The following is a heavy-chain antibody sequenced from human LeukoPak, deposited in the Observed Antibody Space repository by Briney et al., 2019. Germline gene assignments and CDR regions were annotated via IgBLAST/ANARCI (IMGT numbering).Heavy chain of an antibody. CDR3: ASLAAAGGDWFDP. D-gene: IGHD6-13*01. J-gene: IGHJ5*02. CDR2: ISWNSGSI. Sequence: GRSLRLSCAASGFTFEDYAMHWVRPAPGKGLEWVSGISWNSGSIGYADSVKGRFTISRDNAKNSLYLQMNSLRAEDTALYYCASLAAAGGDWFDPWGQGTLVTVSS. CDR1: GFTFEDYA. V-gene: IGHV3-9*01.